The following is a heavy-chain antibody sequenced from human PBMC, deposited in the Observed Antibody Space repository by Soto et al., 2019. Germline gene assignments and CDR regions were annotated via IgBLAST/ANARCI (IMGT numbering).Heavy chain of an antibody. D-gene: IGHD5-18*01. CDR1: GGSINGYY. V-gene: IGHV4-59*01. CDR3: TRSTYLQLITN. J-gene: IGHJ4*02. Sequence: PSETLSLTCTVSGGSINGYYWSWIRQPPEKGLEWIGFIHYSGRTDYNPSLASRVTISADTSKSQFSLSLNSVTAADTAVYYCTRSTYLQLITNWGQGTLVTVSS. CDR2: IHYSGRT.